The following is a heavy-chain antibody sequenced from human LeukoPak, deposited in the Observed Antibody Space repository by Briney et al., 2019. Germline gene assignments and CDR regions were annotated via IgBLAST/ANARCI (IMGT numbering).Heavy chain of an antibody. Sequence: GGSLRLSCAASGFTFSSYGMHWVRQAPGKGLEWVAVVSFDGNNKYYADSVKGRFTISRDNSMNTLYLQMNSLRAEDTAVYYCAKALTVYGGQRGLLDYWGQGTLVTVSS. CDR3: AKALTVYGGQRGLLDY. CDR2: VSFDGNNK. D-gene: IGHD4-23*01. V-gene: IGHV3-30*18. CDR1: GFTFSSYG. J-gene: IGHJ4*02.